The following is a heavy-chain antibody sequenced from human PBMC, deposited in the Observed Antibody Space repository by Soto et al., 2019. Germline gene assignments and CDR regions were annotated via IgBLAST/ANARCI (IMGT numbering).Heavy chain of an antibody. V-gene: IGHV3-30*18. D-gene: IGHD4-17*01. CDR2: VSDDGSNK. CDR1: GFTFSTYG. CDR3: AKSPGSTVTTSAYFDY. Sequence: QVQLVESGGGVVQTGRSLRLSCAASGFTFSTYGMHWVRQAPGKGLEWVAVVSDDGSNKYYADSVKGRFTISRDNSKNTLFLQMNSLRAEDTAVYYCAKSPGSTVTTSAYFDYWGQGTLVTVSS. J-gene: IGHJ4*02.